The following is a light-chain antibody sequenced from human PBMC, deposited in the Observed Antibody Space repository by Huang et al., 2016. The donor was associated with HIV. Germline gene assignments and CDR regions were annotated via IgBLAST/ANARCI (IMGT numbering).Light chain of an antibody. J-gene: IGKJ1*01. CDR2: AAS. CDR3: QQYYSYRT. CDR1: QDINNF. V-gene: IGKV1-8*01. Sequence: AIRMTQSPSSLSASTGDRVNITCRASQDINNFLAVYQQKPGKAPNLLIYAASSLETGVPSRFSGIGSGTEFNLSISCLQSEDFATDYCQQYYSYRTFGQGTQVEIK.